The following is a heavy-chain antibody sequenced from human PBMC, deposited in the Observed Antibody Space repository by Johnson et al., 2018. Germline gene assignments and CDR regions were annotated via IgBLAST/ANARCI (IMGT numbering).Heavy chain of an antibody. CDR3: ARDPAGITSTNGYFHH. Sequence: QVQLVQSGAEVKKPGASVKVSCKASGYSFTRYAMHWVRQAPGQRLEWMGWINTVNGDTKYSQNFQGRVTITRDTSASTAYMELSNLRPEDTAVYYCARDPAGITSTNGYFHHWGQGSLVNVSS. D-gene: IGHD5-24*01. CDR1: GYSFTRYA. J-gene: IGHJ1*01. CDR2: INTVNGDT. V-gene: IGHV1-3*04.